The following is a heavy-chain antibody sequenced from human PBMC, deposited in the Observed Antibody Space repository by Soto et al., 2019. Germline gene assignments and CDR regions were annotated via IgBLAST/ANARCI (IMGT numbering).Heavy chain of an antibody. V-gene: IGHV3-7*03. Sequence: GGSLRLSCAASGFTFSSYWMSWVRQAPGKGLEWVANIKQDVSEKYYVDSVKGRFTISRDNAKNSLYLQMNSLRAEDTAVYYCARDNFRDSDPGMDVWGQGTRVTVSS. D-gene: IGHD2-21*01. CDR3: ARDNFRDSDPGMDV. CDR1: GFTFSSYW. CDR2: IKQDVSEK. J-gene: IGHJ6*02.